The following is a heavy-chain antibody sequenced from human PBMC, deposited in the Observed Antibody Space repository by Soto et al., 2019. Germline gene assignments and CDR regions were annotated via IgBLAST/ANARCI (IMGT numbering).Heavy chain of an antibody. Sequence: EGSLRLSCAASGFSLSSKWMSWVRQAPGKGLEWVANIKEDGSERYYVDSVKGRFTISRDNAKNSLYLQMNSLRAEDTVVYYCARATGADKEDYWGQGTLVTVSS. CDR2: IKEDGSER. CDR1: GFSLSSKW. CDR3: ARATGADKEDY. D-gene: IGHD3-10*01. V-gene: IGHV3-7*04. J-gene: IGHJ4*02.